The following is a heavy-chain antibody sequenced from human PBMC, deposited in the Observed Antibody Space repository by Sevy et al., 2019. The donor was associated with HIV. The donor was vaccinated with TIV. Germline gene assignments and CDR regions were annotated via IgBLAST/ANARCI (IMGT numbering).Heavy chain of an antibody. CDR2: ISGSGISI. Sequence: GGSLRLSCAASGFTFSTYAMSWVRQAPGTGLEWVSGISGSGISIYYAGSVKGRFTISRDNSKNTLILQMNSLRPEDTAVYYCARDLPHLLPWELSRGSDYWGQGTLVTVSS. J-gene: IGHJ4*02. V-gene: IGHV3-23*01. D-gene: IGHD3-16*01. CDR3: ARDLPHLLPWELSRGSDY. CDR1: GFTFSTYA.